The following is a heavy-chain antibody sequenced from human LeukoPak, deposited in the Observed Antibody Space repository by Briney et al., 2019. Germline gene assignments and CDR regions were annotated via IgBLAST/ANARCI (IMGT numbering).Heavy chain of an antibody. Sequence: GGSLRLSCTASGFTFGDYAMSWVRQAPGKGLEWVANIKQDGSEKYYVDSVKGRFTISRDNAKNSLYLQMNSLRAEDTAVYYCARELFEYSSSYGYWGQGTLVTVSS. J-gene: IGHJ4*02. CDR3: ARELFEYSSSYGY. CDR2: IKQDGSEK. D-gene: IGHD6-6*01. V-gene: IGHV3-7*01. CDR1: GFTFGDYA.